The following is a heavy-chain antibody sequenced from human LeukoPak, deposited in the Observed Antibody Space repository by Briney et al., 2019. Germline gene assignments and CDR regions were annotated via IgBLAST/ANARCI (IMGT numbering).Heavy chain of an antibody. CDR2: ISVDGGST. CDR1: GFTFDDYA. D-gene: IGHD4-17*01. V-gene: IGHV3-43*02. J-gene: IGHJ3*02. Sequence: PGGSLRLSCAASGFTFDDYAMHWVRQAPGKGLEWVSLISVDGGSTYYADSVKGRFTISRDNSKNSLYLQMNSLRTEDTALYYCAKDKGVDYGDFDAFDIWGQGTMVTVSS. CDR3: AKDKGVDYGDFDAFDI.